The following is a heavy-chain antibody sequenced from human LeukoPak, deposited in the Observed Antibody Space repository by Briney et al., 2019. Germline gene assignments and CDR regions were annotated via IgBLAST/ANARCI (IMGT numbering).Heavy chain of an antibody. CDR2: ISYDGSNK. J-gene: IGHJ4*02. CDR3: ARDWGMAVAFGYFDY. D-gene: IGHD6-19*01. CDR1: GFTFSRYA. V-gene: IGHV3-30-3*01. Sequence: GGSLRLSCAASGFTFSRYAMHWVRQAPGKGLEWVALISYDGSNKYYADSVKGPFTISRDNSKNTLYLQMNSLGVKETAVYYCARDWGMAVAFGYFDYWGQGTLVTVSS.